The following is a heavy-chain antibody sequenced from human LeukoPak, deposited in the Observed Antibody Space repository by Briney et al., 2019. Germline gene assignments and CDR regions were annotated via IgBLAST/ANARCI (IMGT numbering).Heavy chain of an antibody. CDR3: ARGSSFYAINGSSRGDY. Sequence: ASVKVSCKASGYTFSDYYMHWVRQAPGQGLEWMGWIKANSGGTNYAQKLQGRVTMTRDTSINTAYMEVSSLRSDDTAVYYCARGSSFYAINGSSRGDYWGQGTLVTVSS. CDR1: GYTFSDYY. V-gene: IGHV1-2*02. D-gene: IGHD2/OR15-2a*01. J-gene: IGHJ4*02. CDR2: IKANSGGT.